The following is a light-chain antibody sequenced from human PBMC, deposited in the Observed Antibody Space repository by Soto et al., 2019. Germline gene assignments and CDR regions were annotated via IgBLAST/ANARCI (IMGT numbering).Light chain of an antibody. CDR1: QSVDSSF. J-gene: IGKJ1*01. Sequence: EIVLTQSPGSLSLSPGERATLSCRASQSVDSSFFAWYQQKPGQAPRLLNYGASNRATGMPDRFSGSGSGTDFPLTISRLEPEDFAVYYCQQYVSSVAFGQGTKVEIK. V-gene: IGKV3-20*01. CDR3: QQYVSSVA. CDR2: GAS.